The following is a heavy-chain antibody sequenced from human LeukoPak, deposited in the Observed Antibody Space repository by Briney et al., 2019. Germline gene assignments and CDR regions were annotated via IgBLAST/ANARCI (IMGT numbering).Heavy chain of an antibody. CDR1: GGSFSGYY. V-gene: IGHV4-34*01. Sequence: SETLSLTCAVYGGSFSGYYWSWIRQPPGKGLEWIGEINHSGSTNYNPSLKSRVTISVDTSKNQFSLKLSSVTAADTAVYYCARGLKVRGVKSLYGMDVWGQGTTVTVSS. J-gene: IGHJ6*02. D-gene: IGHD3-10*01. CDR2: INHSGST. CDR3: ARGLKVRGVKSLYGMDV.